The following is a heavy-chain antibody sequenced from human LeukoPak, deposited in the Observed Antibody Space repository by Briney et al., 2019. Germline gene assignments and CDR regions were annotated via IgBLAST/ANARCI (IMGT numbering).Heavy chain of an antibody. J-gene: IGHJ4*02. Sequence: SETLSLTCTVSGGSVSSGSYYWSWLRQPPGTGLEWIGYIYYSGSTNYNPSLKSRVTISVDTSKNQFSLKLSSVTAADTAVYYCARDSDTVWGSEFDYWGQGTLVTVSS. V-gene: IGHV4-61*01. CDR2: IYYSGST. D-gene: IGHD3-16*01. CDR3: ARDSDTVWGSEFDY. CDR1: GGSVSSGSYY.